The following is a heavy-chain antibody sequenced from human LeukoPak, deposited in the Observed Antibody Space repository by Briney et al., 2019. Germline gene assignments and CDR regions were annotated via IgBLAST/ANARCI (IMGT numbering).Heavy chain of an antibody. J-gene: IGHJ4*02. V-gene: IGHV1-46*01. Sequence: ASVKVSCKACGYTFTSYYMHWVRQAPGQGLEWMGVINPSGGSATYAQKFQGRVTMTRDTSTSTVYMELSSLRSEDTAVYYCARTYYDILTGYYSYFDYWGQGTLVTVSS. CDR3: ARTYYDILTGYYSYFDY. CDR2: INPSGGSA. D-gene: IGHD3-9*01. CDR1: GYTFTSYY.